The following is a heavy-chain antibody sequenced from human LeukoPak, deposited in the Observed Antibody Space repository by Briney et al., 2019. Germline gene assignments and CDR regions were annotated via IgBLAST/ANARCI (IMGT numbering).Heavy chain of an antibody. J-gene: IGHJ4*02. CDR2: INPNSSGT. D-gene: IGHD3-22*01. CDR1: GYTFTGYY. Sequence: GASVKVSCKASGYTFTGYYMHWVRQAPGQGLEWMGWINPNSSGTNYAQKFQGRVTMTRDTSISTAYMELSSLRSEDTAVYYCARDGGRHRDSSGYYYLYWGQGTLVTVSS. V-gene: IGHV1-2*02. CDR3: ARDGGRHRDSSGYYYLY.